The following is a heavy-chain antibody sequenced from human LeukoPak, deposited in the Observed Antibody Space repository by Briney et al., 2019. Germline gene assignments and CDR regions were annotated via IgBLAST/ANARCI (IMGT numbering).Heavy chain of an antibody. CDR3: AIGITMVRGVIIPPIDY. V-gene: IGHV1-18*01. D-gene: IGHD3-10*01. J-gene: IGHJ4*02. CDR2: ISGYNGHT. Sequence: GASVKVSCKASGYTFTSYGISWVRQAPGQGLEWMGWISGYNGHTNYAQKFQGRVTMTRDTSISTAYMELSRLRSDDTAVYYCAIGITMVRGVIIPPIDYWGQGTLVTVSS. CDR1: GYTFTSYG.